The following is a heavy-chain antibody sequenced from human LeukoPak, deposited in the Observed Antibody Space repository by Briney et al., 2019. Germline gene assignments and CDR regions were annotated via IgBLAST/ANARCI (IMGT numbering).Heavy chain of an antibody. D-gene: IGHD4-17*01. Sequence: GGSLRLSCAASGFTFSSYGMHWVRQAPGKGLEWVAFIRYDGSNKYYADSVKGRFTISRDNSKNTLYLQMNSLRSEDTAVYYCARGSHMTTVTPWGWRRPKIEDYMDVWGKGTTVTVSS. CDR3: ARGSHMTTVTPWGWRRPKIEDYMDV. J-gene: IGHJ6*03. V-gene: IGHV3-30*02. CDR2: IRYDGSNK. CDR1: GFTFSSYG.